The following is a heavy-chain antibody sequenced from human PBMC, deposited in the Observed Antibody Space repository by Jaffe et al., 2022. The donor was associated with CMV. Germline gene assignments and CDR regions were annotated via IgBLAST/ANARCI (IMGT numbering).Heavy chain of an antibody. Sequence: QVQLVQSGAEVKKPGSSVKVSCKASGGTFSSYAISWVRQAPGQGLEWMGGIIPIFGTANYAQKFQGRVTITADESTSTAYMELSSLRSEDTAVYYCARFFLTAPRGYSYGPGFDYWGQGTLVTVSS. CDR2: IIPIFGTA. CDR3: ARFFLTAPRGYSYGPGFDY. J-gene: IGHJ4*02. D-gene: IGHD5-18*01. V-gene: IGHV1-69*01. CDR1: GGTFSSYA.